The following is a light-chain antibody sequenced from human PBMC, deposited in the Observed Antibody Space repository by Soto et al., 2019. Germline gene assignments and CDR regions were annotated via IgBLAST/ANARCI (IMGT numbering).Light chain of an antibody. CDR2: DVS. J-gene: IGLJ1*01. CDR3: SSYTRSRAYV. V-gene: IGLV2-14*03. Sequence: QSALTQPASVSGSPGQSITIACTGTSSDVGGYNDVSWYQQQSGKAPKLMIHDVSNRTSGVSNRFSGSKSGNTASLTISGLQAEDEADYYCSSYTRSRAYVFGIGTKLTV. CDR1: SSDVGGYND.